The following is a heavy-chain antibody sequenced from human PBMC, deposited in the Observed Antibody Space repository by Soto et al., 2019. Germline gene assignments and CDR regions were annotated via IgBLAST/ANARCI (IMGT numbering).Heavy chain of an antibody. CDR2: IKQDGSEK. J-gene: IGHJ6*03. CDR1: GFTFSSYW. CDR3: AKAGSLPAAMLDYYYYMDV. D-gene: IGHD2-2*01. V-gene: IGHV3-7*01. Sequence: GGSLRLSCAASGFTFSSYWMSWVRQAPGKGLEWVANIKQDGSEKYYVDSVKGRFTISRDNAKNSLYLQMNSLRAEDTAVYYCAKAGSLPAAMLDYYYYMDVWGKGTTVTVSS.